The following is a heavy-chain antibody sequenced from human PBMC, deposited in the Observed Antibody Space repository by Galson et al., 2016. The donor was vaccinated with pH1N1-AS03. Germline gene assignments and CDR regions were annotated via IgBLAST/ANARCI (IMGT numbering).Heavy chain of an antibody. Sequence: SETLSLTCTVSGGSISTYDWSWVRQPPGKGPEWIGNIYYTGSTNYNPSLRSRVSISVDTSKNQFSRNMTSVTAADTAVYSCAIALRIEEASLSYFESWGPGT. D-gene: IGHD2/OR15-2a*01. J-gene: IGHJ4*02. CDR3: AIALRIEEASLSYFES. CDR2: IYYTGST. V-gene: IGHV4-59*01. CDR1: GGSISTYD.